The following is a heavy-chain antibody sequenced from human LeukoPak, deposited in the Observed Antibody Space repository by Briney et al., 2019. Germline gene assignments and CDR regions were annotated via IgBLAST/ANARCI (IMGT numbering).Heavy chain of an antibody. CDR1: GFTFSSYW. CDR2: IKQDGSEK. Sequence: GGSLRLSCAASGFTFSSYWMSWVRQAPGKGLEWVANIKQDGSEKYYVGSVKGRFTISRDNAKNSLYLQMNSVRAEDTAVYYCARGSPYRDSDDYWGQGTLVTVSS. V-gene: IGHV3-7*05. D-gene: IGHD4-11*01. J-gene: IGHJ4*02. CDR3: ARGSPYRDSDDY.